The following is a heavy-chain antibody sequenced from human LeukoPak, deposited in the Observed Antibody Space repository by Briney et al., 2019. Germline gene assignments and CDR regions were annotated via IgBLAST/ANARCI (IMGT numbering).Heavy chain of an antibody. CDR3: ARRRPPIGYCSSTSCQYGNWFDP. Sequence: SETLSLTCAVYGGSFSGYYWSWIRQPPGKGLEWIGEINHSGSTNYNPSLKSRVTISVDTSKNQFSLKLSSVTAADTAVYYCARRRPPIGYCSSTSCQYGNWFDPWGQGTLVTVSS. CDR2: INHSGST. J-gene: IGHJ5*02. D-gene: IGHD2-2*01. CDR1: GGSFSGYY. V-gene: IGHV4-34*01.